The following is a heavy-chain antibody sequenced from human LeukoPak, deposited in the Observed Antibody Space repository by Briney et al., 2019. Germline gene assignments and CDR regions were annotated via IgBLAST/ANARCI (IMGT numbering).Heavy chain of an antibody. V-gene: IGHV3-7*03. CDR1: GCTFSSYW. CDR2: IKQDGSEK. D-gene: IGHD2-2*01. Sequence: PRGSLRLSCAASGCTFSSYWMRWVRRAAGKGLEWVANIKQDGSEKYYVDSVKGRFTISRDNAKNSLYLQMNSLRAEDTAVYYCAREGPLYCSSTSCYAHYFDYWGQGTLVTVSS. J-gene: IGHJ4*02. CDR3: AREGPLYCSSTSCYAHYFDY.